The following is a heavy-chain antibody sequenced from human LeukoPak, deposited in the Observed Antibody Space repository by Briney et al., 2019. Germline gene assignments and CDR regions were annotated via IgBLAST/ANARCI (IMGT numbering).Heavy chain of an antibody. D-gene: IGHD6-13*01. CDR3: ASPYSSSGTAFDI. CDR2: IYPGDSDT. CDR1: GYSFTSYW. J-gene: IGHJ3*02. Sequence: GESLKISCKGSGYSFTSYWIGWVRQMPGKGLEWMGIIYPGDSDTRYSPSFQGQVTISADKSISTAYLQWSSLKASDTAMYYGASPYSSSGTAFDIWGQGTMVTVSS. V-gene: IGHV5-51*01.